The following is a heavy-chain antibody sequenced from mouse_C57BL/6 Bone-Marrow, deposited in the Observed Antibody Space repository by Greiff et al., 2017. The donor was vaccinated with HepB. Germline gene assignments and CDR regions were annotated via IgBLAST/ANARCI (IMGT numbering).Heavy chain of an antibody. D-gene: IGHD1-1*01. CDR1: GFNIKNTY. J-gene: IGHJ3*01. Sequence: VHVKQSVAELVRPGASVKLSCTASGFNIKNTYMHWVKQRPEQGLEWIGRIDPANGNTKYAPKFQGKATITADTSSNTAYLQLSSLTSEDTAIYYCAREEDYYGSSYVEGFAYWGQGTMVTVSA. V-gene: IGHV14-3*01. CDR2: IDPANGNT. CDR3: AREEDYYGSSYVEGFAY.